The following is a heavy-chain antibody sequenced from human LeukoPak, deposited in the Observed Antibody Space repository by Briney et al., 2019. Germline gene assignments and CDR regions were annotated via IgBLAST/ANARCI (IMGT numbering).Heavy chain of an antibody. D-gene: IGHD3-10*01. V-gene: IGHV3-23*01. Sequence: PGGSLRLSCAASGFTFSSYAMRWVRQAPGKGVEGVSAISGSGGSTYYADSVKGRFTISRDNSKNTLYLQMNSLRAEDTAVYYCAKDLGRLYGSGSKANFDYWGQGTLVTVSS. CDR3: AKDLGRLYGSGSKANFDY. CDR2: ISGSGGST. J-gene: IGHJ4*02. CDR1: GFTFSSYA.